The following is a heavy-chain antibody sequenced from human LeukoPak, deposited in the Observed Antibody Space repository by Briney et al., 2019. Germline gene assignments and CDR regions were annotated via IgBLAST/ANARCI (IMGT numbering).Heavy chain of an antibody. D-gene: IGHD2-2*01. J-gene: IGHJ5*02. CDR1: GFTFSSHW. CDR3: ARDAYCSSSTCYWGSWFDP. Sequence: PGGSLRLSCAASGFTFSSHWMQWVRQAPGKGLVWVSGINSDGSRTNYADSVKGRFTISRDNAKNTLYLQMNSLRAEDTAVYYCARDAYCSSSTCYWGSWFDPWGQGTLVTVSS. V-gene: IGHV3-74*01. CDR2: INSDGSRT.